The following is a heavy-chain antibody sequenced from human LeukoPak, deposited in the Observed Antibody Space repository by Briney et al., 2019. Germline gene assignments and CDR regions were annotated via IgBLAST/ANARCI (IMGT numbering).Heavy chain of an antibody. CDR2: INHSGST. D-gene: IGHD2-2*01. CDR1: GGSFSGYH. V-gene: IGHV4-34*01. CDR3: ASSRYCSSTSCHLRDY. J-gene: IGHJ4*02. Sequence: PSETLSLTCAVYGGSFSGYHWSWIRQPPGKGLEWIGEINHSGSTNYNPSLKSRVTISVDTSKNQFSLKLSSVTAADTAVYYCASSRYCSSTSCHLRDYWGQGTLVTVSS.